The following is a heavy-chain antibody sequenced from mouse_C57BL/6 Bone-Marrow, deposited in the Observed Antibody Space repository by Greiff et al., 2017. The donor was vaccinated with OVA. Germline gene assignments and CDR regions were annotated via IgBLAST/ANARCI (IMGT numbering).Heavy chain of an antibody. Sequence: VQLQQPGAELVKPGASVKLSCKASGYTFTSYWMHWVKQRPGQGLEWIGMIHPNSGSTNYNEKFKSKATLTVDKSSSTAYMQLSSLTSEDSAVYYCARNYESYYYAMDYWGQGTSVTVSS. CDR1: GYTFTSYW. J-gene: IGHJ4*01. V-gene: IGHV1-64*01. D-gene: IGHD2-4*01. CDR3: ARNYESYYYAMDY. CDR2: IHPNSGST.